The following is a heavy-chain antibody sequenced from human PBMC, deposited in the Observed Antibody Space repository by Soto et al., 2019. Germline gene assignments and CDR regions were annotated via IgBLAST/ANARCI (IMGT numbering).Heavy chain of an antibody. CDR3: AREVGEGGGWFDP. Sequence: QVQLVQSVAEVKKPGSSVKVSCKASGGTFSSYAISWVRQAPGQGLEWMGGIIPIFGTANYAQKFQGRVKITADESTSKAYMELSSLRSEDTAVYYCAREVGEGGGWFDPWGQGTLVTVSS. CDR2: IIPIFGTA. CDR1: GGTFSSYA. J-gene: IGHJ5*02. V-gene: IGHV1-69*01. D-gene: IGHD3-16*01.